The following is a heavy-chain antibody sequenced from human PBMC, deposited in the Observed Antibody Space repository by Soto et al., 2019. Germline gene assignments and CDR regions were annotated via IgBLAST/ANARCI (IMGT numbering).Heavy chain of an antibody. D-gene: IGHD1-26*01. CDR3: ARDPESGSYYLDY. J-gene: IGHJ4*02. V-gene: IGHV3-21*01. Sequence: EVQLVESGGGLVKSGGSLRLSCAASGFTFSSYSMNWVRQAPGKGLEWVSSISSSSSYIYYADSVKGRFTISRDNAKNSLYLQMNSLRAEDTAVYYCARDPESGSYYLDYWGQGTLVTVSS. CDR2: ISSSSSYI. CDR1: GFTFSSYS.